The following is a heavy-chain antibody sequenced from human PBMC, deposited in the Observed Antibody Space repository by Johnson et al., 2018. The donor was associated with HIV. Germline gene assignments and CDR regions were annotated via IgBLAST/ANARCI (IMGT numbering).Heavy chain of an antibody. V-gene: IGHV3-43*01. CDR2: ISWDGDST. CDR1: GFTFDDYT. D-gene: IGHD6-6*01. J-gene: IGHJ3*02. Sequence: VESGGGLVQPGRSLKLSCAASGFTFDDYTMHWVRQAPGKGLEWVSLISWDGDSTYYADSVTGRFTTSRDNSKNPLYLQMNSLRDDDTDLYYCAKGSIAARWGAFDIWGQGTMVTVSS. CDR3: AKGSIAARWGAFDI.